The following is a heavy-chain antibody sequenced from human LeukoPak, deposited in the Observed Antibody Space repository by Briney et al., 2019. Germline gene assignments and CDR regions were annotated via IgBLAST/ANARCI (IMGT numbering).Heavy chain of an antibody. V-gene: IGHV3-48*03. J-gene: IGHJ4*02. CDR1: GFTFSSYE. Sequence: PGGSLRLSCAASGFTFSSYEMNWVRQAPGKGLEWISYISSSGSTIYYADSVKGRFTISRGNLKNTLYLQMNSLRAEDTAVYYCAKAGVGATVFDYWGQGTLVTVSS. CDR2: ISSSGSTI. CDR3: AKAGVGATVFDY. D-gene: IGHD1-26*01.